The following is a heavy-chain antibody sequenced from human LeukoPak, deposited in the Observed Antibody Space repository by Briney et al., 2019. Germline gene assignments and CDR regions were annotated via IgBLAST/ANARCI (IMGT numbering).Heavy chain of an antibody. J-gene: IGHJ4*02. CDR3: ARDSGRYFDWLFGI. CDR1: GGSISSYY. CDR2: IYDSENT. V-gene: IGHV4-59*01. D-gene: IGHD3-9*01. Sequence: SETLPLTCNVSGGSISSYYWSWIRQPPGKGLEWIGYIYDSENTNYNPSLKSRVTISADTSKNQFSLKLSSVTAADTAVYYCARDSGRYFDWLFGIWGQGALVTVSS.